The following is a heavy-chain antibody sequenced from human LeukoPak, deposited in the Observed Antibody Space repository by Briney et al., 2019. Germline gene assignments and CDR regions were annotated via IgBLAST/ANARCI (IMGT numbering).Heavy chain of an antibody. CDR1: GGSFSGYY. V-gene: IGHV4-34*01. Sequence: SVTLSLTCAVYGGSFSGYYWSWIRQPPGKGLEWIGEINHSGSTNYNPSLKSRVTISVDTSKNQFSLKLSSVTAADTAVYYCARRRAYYGSGSYYRGGPFDYWGQGTLVTVSS. CDR3: ARRRAYYGSGSYYRGGPFDY. J-gene: IGHJ4*02. D-gene: IGHD3-10*01. CDR2: INHSGST.